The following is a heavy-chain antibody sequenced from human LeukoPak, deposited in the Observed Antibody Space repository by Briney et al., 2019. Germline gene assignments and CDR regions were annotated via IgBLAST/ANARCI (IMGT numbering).Heavy chain of an antibody. J-gene: IGHJ4*02. CDR1: GGTFSSYA. D-gene: IGHD3-22*01. Sequence: ASVKVSCKASGGTFSSYAISWVRQAPGQGLEWMGGIIPIFGTANYAQKFQGRVTITTDESTSTVYMELSSLRSEDTAVYYCARTRGRYYDSSGYYPYYFDYWGQGTLVTVSS. V-gene: IGHV1-69*05. CDR2: IIPIFGTA. CDR3: ARTRGRYYDSSGYYPYYFDY.